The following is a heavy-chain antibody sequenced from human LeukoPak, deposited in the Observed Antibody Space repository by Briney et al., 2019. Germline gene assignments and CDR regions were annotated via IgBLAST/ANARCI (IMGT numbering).Heavy chain of an antibody. V-gene: IGHV3-66*02. D-gene: IGHD2-21*01. CDR3: AIGAYSTGLFDY. CDR1: GFTVSSNY. J-gene: IGHJ4*02. Sequence: GGSLRLSCAASGFTVSSNYMSWVRQAPAKGLEWVSVIYSGGSTYYADSVKGRFTISRDNSKNTLYLQMNSLRAEDTAVYYCAIGAYSTGLFDYWGQGTLVTVSS. CDR2: IYSGGST.